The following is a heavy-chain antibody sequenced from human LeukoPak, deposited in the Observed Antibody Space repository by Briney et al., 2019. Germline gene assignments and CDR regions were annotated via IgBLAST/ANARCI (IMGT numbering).Heavy chain of an antibody. V-gene: IGHV3-48*02. J-gene: IGHJ4*02. CDR1: GFTFSTYS. CDR3: ARVRGSGWYFDY. D-gene: IGHD6-19*01. CDR2: ITSSGSTV. Sequence: GGSLRLSCAASGFTFSTYSMNWVRQAPGKGLEWVSYITSSGSTVYYADSVKGRFTISRDNAKNSLYLQMNSLRDEDTAMYYCARVRGSGWYFDYWGQGTLVAVSS.